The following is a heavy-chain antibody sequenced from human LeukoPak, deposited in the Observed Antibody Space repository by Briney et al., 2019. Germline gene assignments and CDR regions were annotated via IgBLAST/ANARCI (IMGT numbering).Heavy chain of an antibody. D-gene: IGHD5-24*01. V-gene: IGHV4-39*07. J-gene: IGHJ4*02. CDR2: IYYSGST. Sequence: SETLSLTCTVSGGSISSSPYYWGWIRQPPGKGLEWIGSIYYSGSTYYNPSLKSRVTISVDTSKNQFSLKLSSVTAADTAVYYCARRDGYNLIDYWGQGTLVTVSS. CDR3: ARRDGYNLIDY. CDR1: GGSISSSPYY.